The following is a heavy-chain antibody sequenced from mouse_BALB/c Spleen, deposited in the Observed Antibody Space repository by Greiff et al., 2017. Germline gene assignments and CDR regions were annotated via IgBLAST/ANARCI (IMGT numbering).Heavy chain of an antibody. CDR3: ARDIVYYFDY. V-gene: IGHV7-3*02. J-gene: IGHJ2*01. CDR2: IRNKANGYTT. CDR1: GFTFTDYY. Sequence: DVKLVESGGGLVQPGGSLRLSCATSGFTFTDYYMSWVRQPPGKALEWLGFIRNKANGYTTEYSASVKGRFTISRDNSQSILYLQMNTLRAEDSATYYCARDIVYYFDYWGQGTTLTVSS.